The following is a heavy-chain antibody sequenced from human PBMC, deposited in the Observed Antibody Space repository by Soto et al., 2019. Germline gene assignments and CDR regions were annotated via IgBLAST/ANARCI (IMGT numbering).Heavy chain of an antibody. D-gene: IGHD2-15*01. CDR1: GGTFSSYA. Sequence: ASVKVSCKASGGTFSSYAISWVRQAPGQGLEWMGGIIPIFGTANYAQKFQGRVTITADESTSTAYMELSSLRSEDTAVYYCARDTRYCSGGSCYYYGMDVWGQGTTVTVSS. CDR2: IIPIFGTA. CDR3: ARDTRYCSGGSCYYYGMDV. J-gene: IGHJ6*02. V-gene: IGHV1-69*13.